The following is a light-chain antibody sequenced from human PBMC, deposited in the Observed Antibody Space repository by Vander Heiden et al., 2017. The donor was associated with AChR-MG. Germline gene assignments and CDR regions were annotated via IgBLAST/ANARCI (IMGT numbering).Light chain of an antibody. Sequence: EIVLTQSPGTLSLSPGERATLSCRASHTVTSSYLAWYQQKPGQAPRVLIYGASSRATGIPDRFSGSGSGTDFTLTISRLEPEDFAVYYCQQYDSSPPRYTFGQGTKLEIK. J-gene: IGKJ2*01. CDR3: QQYDSSPPRYT. CDR1: HTVTSSY. V-gene: IGKV3-20*01. CDR2: GAS.